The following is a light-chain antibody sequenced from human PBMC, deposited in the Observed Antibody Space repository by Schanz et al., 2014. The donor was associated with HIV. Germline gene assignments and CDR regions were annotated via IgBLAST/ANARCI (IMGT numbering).Light chain of an antibody. CDR3: QSYDNNLGGSGV. V-gene: IGLV2-18*02. CDR2: EVY. Sequence: QSALTQPPSVSGSPGQSVTISCTGTSSDVGSYNRVSWYQQPPGTAPKLMIYEVYNRPSGVPDRFSGSKSGNTASLTVSGLQAEDEADYYCQSYDNNLGGSGVFGGGTKLTVL. CDR1: SSDVGSYNR. J-gene: IGLJ3*02.